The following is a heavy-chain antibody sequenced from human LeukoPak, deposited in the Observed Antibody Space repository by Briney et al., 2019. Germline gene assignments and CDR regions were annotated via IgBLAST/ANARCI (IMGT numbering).Heavy chain of an antibody. J-gene: IGHJ6*02. CDR3: AKSIGSGPYYYYGMDV. CDR2: ISYDGSNK. Sequence: PGGSLRLSCAAPGFTFSSYGMHWVRQAPGKGLEWVAVISYDGSNKYYADSVKGRFTISRDNSKNTLYLQMNSLRAEDTAVYYCAKSIGSGPYYYYGMDVWGQGTTVTVSS. CDR1: GFTFSSYG. D-gene: IGHD3-10*01. V-gene: IGHV3-30*18.